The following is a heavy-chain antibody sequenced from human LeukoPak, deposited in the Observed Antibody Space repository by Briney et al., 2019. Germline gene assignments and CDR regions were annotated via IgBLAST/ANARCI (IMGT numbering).Heavy chain of an antibody. D-gene: IGHD1-26*01. V-gene: IGHV4-31*03. CDR3: ALIDIVGGLPFDI. CDR2: ISYSGST. CDR1: GDSISSGGYY. Sequence: PSETLSLTCTVSGDSISSGGYYWSWIRQHPGKGLEWIGHISYSGSTYYNPSLKSRITISVDTSKNQFSLKLSSVSAADTAVYYCALIDIVGGLPFDIWGQGTMVTVSS. J-gene: IGHJ3*02.